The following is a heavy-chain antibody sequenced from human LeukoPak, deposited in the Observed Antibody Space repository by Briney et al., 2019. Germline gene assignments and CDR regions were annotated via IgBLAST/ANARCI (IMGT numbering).Heavy chain of an antibody. D-gene: IGHD5-18*01. J-gene: IGHJ4*02. V-gene: IGHV1-69*04. CDR2: IIPILGIA. CDR1: GGTFSSYA. CDR3: ARDVTGYSYGPYFDY. Sequence: SVKVSCKASGGTFSSYAISWVRQAPGQGLEWMGRIIPILGIANYAQKFQGRVTITTDESTSTAYMELSSLRSEDTAVYYCARDVTGYSYGPYFDYWGQGTLVTVSS.